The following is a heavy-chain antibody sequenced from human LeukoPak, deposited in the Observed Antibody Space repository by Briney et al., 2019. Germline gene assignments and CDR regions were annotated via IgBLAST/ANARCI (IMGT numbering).Heavy chain of an antibody. Sequence: SGGSLRLSCTASGLIFRNYAMTWVRQAPRKGLEWVSTISGDGTGTFYADSVKGRFTISRDNSKNTHYLQMSSLRAEDTGIYYCAKGGHYSFFDYWGQGTLVTVSS. CDR3: AKGGHYSFFDY. CDR1: GLIFRNYA. D-gene: IGHD4-11*01. V-gene: IGHV3-23*01. J-gene: IGHJ4*02. CDR2: ISGDGTGT.